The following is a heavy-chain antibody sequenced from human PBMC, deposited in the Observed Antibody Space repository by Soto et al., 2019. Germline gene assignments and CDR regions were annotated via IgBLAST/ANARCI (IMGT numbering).Heavy chain of an antibody. CDR3: ARAVAGPVDWFDP. Sequence: QLQLQESGPGLVKPSETLSLTCTVSGGSISSSSYYWGWIRQPPGKGLEWIGSIYYSGSTYYNPSLKSRVTISVDTSKNQFSLKLSSVTAADTAVYYCARAVAGPVDWFDPWGQGTLVTVSS. CDR2: IYYSGST. J-gene: IGHJ5*02. D-gene: IGHD6-19*01. CDR1: GGSISSSSYY. V-gene: IGHV4-39*01.